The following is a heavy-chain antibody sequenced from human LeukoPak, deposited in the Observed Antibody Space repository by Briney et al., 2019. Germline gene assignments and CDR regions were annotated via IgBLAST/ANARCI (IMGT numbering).Heavy chain of an antibody. D-gene: IGHD6-19*01. Sequence: ASVKVSCKASGYTFTSYGVNWGRQAPGHGLEGMGWIDPNTGAAFYAQKLQGRVTMTRDTSISTVYLELNTLTSDDTAVHTAVYYCARDRGYSSGYYRSYGAFDMWGQGTVVTVS. CDR3: ARDRGYSSGYYRSYGAFDM. V-gene: IGHV1-2*02. CDR1: GYTFTSYG. CDR2: IDPNTGAA. J-gene: IGHJ3*02.